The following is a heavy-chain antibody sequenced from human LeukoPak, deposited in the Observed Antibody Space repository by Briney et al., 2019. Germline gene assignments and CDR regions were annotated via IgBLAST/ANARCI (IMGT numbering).Heavy chain of an antibody. Sequence: GESLRISCKGSGYSFTSYWISWVRQMPGKGLEWMGRIDPSDSYTNYSPSFQGHVTISADKSISTAYLQWSSLKASDTAMYYCARGGYCSGGSCYSEYFQLWGQGTLVTVSS. J-gene: IGHJ1*01. D-gene: IGHD2-15*01. CDR2: IDPSDSYT. CDR3: ARGGYCSGGSCYSEYFQL. CDR1: GYSFTSYW. V-gene: IGHV5-10-1*01.